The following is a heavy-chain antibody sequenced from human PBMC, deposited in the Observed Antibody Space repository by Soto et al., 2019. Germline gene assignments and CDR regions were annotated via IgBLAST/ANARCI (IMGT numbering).Heavy chain of an antibody. CDR1: GGSISSYY. CDR3: ASDLRTYSSSSVGPEYYGMDV. CDR2: IHYSGSS. D-gene: IGHD6-6*01. J-gene: IGHJ6*02. V-gene: IGHV4-59*01. Sequence: QVQLQESGPGLVKPSETLSLTCTVSGGSISSYYWSWIRQPPGKGLEWIGYIHYSGSSNYNPSLKSRVTISVDTSKNQFSLTLSAVTAADTAVYYCASDLRTYSSSSVGPEYYGMDVWGQGNTVTVSS.